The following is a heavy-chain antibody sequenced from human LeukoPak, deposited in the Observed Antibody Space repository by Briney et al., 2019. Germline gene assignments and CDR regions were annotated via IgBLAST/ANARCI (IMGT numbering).Heavy chain of an antibody. V-gene: IGHV1-2*02. CDR3: ARMALDVGDSIGFDS. D-gene: IGHD2-21*02. Sequence: GVSVTVSCKASGYTFTDYFIHLVGLAPGQALEWMGWVNPNLGDASHAQKFQDRVTMTRDRTINTAHIVLSRLHSDDTAVYYCARMALDVGDSIGFDSWGQGTLVTDSS. CDR1: GYTFTDYF. J-gene: IGHJ5*01. CDR2: VNPNLGDA.